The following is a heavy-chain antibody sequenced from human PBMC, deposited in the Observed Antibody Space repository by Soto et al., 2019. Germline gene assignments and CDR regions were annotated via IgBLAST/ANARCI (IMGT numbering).Heavy chain of an antibody. J-gene: IGHJ5*02. CDR1: GGSISSYY. CDR2: IYYSGST. D-gene: IGHD3-22*01. Sequence: SETLSLTCTVSGGSISSYYWSWIRQPPGKGLEWIGYIYYSGSTNYNPSLKSRVTISVDTSKNQFSLKLSSVTAADTAVYYCARGDSSAPGPTWFDPWGQGTLVTVSS. V-gene: IGHV4-59*01. CDR3: ARGDSSAPGPTWFDP.